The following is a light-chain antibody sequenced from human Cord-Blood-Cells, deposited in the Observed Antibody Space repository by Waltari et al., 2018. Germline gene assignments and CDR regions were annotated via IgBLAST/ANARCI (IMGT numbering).Light chain of an antibody. CDR2: EVS. CDR3: SSYTSSSTYV. Sequence: ALTQPASASGSPGQSPTISCTGTSSDVGGSNSVSWYQQHPGKAPKLMIYEVSNRPSGVSNRFSGSKSGNTASLTISGLQAEDEADYYCSSYTSSSTYVFGTGTKVTVL. CDR1: SSDVGGSNS. J-gene: IGLJ1*01. V-gene: IGLV2-14*01.